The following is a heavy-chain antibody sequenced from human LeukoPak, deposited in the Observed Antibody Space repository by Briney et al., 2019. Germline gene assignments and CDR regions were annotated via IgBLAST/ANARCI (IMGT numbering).Heavy chain of an antibody. CDR2: TSSSDAGT. V-gene: IGHV3-23*01. CDR1: GFTFSSYA. CDR3: ASCHSYYDGSGYPSYYMDV. J-gene: IGHJ6*03. D-gene: IGHD3-22*01. Sequence: GGSLRLSCAASGFTFSSYAMSWVRQAPGKGLEWVSATSSSDAGTYYADSVRGRFTISRDNAKNSLYLQLNSLRAEDTAVYYCASCHSYYDGSGYPSYYMDVWGKGTTVTVSS.